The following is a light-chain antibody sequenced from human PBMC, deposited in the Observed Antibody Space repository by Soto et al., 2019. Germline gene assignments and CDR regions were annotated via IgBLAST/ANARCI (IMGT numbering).Light chain of an antibody. Sequence: QSVLPQPPSASGTPGQRVTISGSGSSSNIGSNTVNWYQQLPGPAPKLLIYSNNQRPSGVPDRFSGSTYGTSASLAISGLHSEDEAEYYCAALDDSLNGVVLGGGTKLTV. CDR3: AALDDSLNGVV. CDR2: SNN. J-gene: IGLJ2*01. CDR1: SSNIGSNT. V-gene: IGLV1-44*01.